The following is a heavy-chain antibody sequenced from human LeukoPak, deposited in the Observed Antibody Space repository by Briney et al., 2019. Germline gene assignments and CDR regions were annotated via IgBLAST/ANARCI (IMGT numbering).Heavy chain of an antibody. CDR3: ASRTTVTTLTGWFDP. V-gene: IGHV4-38-2*02. J-gene: IGHJ5*02. Sequence: SETLSLTCTVSGYSISSGYYWGWIRQPPGKGLEWIGSIYHSGSTYYNPSLKSRVTISVDTSKNQFSLKLSSVTAADTAVYYCASRTTVTTLTGWFDPWGQGTLVTVSS. D-gene: IGHD4-17*01. CDR2: IYHSGST. CDR1: GYSISSGYY.